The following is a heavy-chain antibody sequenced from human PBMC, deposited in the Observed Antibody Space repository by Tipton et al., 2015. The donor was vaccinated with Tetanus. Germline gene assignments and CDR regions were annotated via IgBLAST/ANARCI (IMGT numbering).Heavy chain of an antibody. J-gene: IGHJ4*02. V-gene: IGHV5-10-1*01. D-gene: IGHD7-27*01. Sequence: QLVQSGAEVKKPGESLKISCKGSGYSFTSYWTGWVRQMPGKGLEWMGRIDPSDSYTNYSPSFQGHVTISADKSISTAYLQWSSLKASDTAMYYCARQVDTGDDSDYWGQGTLVTVSS. CDR3: ARQVDTGDDSDY. CDR2: IDPSDSYT. CDR1: GYSFTSYW.